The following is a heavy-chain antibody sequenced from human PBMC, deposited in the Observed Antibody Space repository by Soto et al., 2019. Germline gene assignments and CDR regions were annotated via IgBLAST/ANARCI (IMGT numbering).Heavy chain of an antibody. CDR2: IIGSGGST. J-gene: IGHJ4*02. CDR1: GFTFSSYA. Sequence: GGSLRLSCAASGFTFSSYAMSWVRQAPGKGLEWVSAIIGSGGSTYYADSVKGRFTIPRDNSKNTLYLQMNSLRAEDTAVYYCVKVSPSSWFGESDFDYWGQGTLVTVSS. V-gene: IGHV3-23*01. D-gene: IGHD3-10*01. CDR3: VKVSPSSWFGESDFDY.